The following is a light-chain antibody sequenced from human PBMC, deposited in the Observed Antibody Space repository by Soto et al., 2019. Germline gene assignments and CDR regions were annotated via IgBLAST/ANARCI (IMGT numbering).Light chain of an antibody. Sequence: QSVLTQPPSVSGAPGQRVTISCTGSSSNIGAGYDVQWYQQLPGTAPKLLIYGNSNRPSGVPDRFSGSKSGTSASLAITGLQAEDEADYYCQSYDSSLSLYVFGTGTKLTVL. CDR2: GNS. V-gene: IGLV1-40*01. CDR3: QSYDSSLSLYV. J-gene: IGLJ1*01. CDR1: SSNIGAGYD.